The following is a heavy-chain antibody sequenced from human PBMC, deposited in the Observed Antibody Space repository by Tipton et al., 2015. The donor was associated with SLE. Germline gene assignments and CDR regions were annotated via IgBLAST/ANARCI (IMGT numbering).Heavy chain of an antibody. Sequence: LRLSCTVSGGSIRGSSFYWGWIRQSPGKGLEWIGSVYYRGTAYYNPSLKSRVTISVDTSKNDFSLKLTSVTAPDTAVYYCARQSGWRSDISFSVSWVCPWGRGTLLSLAS. CDR2: VYYRGTA. CDR1: GGSIRGSSFY. D-gene: IGHD3-9*01. CDR3: ARQSGWRSDISFSVSWVCP. V-gene: IGHV4-39*01. J-gene: IGHJ5*02.